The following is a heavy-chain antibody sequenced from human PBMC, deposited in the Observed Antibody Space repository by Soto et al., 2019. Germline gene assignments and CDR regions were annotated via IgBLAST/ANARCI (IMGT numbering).Heavy chain of an antibody. CDR3: ARRPDAYYYDTTLSGMDV. CDR2: IYHSGST. V-gene: IGHV4-4*02. CDR1: GGSISSSNW. D-gene: IGHD3-22*01. J-gene: IGHJ6*02. Sequence: SSETLSLTCAVSGGSISSSNWWSWVRQPPGKGLEWIGEIYHSGSTNYNPSLKSRDTISVDKSKNQFSMKLSSVTAADTAVYYCARRPDAYYYDTTLSGMDVWGQGTTVTVSS.